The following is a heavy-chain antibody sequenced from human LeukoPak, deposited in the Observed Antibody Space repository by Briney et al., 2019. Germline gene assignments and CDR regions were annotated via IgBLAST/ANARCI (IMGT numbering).Heavy chain of an antibody. J-gene: IGHJ4*02. CDR2: INPSSGGT. V-gene: IGHV1-2*02. Sequence: ASVKVSCKASEYTFTDYYIHWVRQAPGQGLEWMGWINPSSGGTDYAQKFQDRVTMTRDTSITTAYMELSRLRSDDTAVYYCARGPGVTDYWGQGTLVTVSS. D-gene: IGHD1-14*01. CDR1: EYTFTDYY. CDR3: ARGPGVTDY.